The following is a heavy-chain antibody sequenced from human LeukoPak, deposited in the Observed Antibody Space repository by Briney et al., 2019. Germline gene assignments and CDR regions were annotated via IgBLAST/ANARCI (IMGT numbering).Heavy chain of an antibody. V-gene: IGHV3-7*02. J-gene: IGHJ4*02. CDR3: ARAVTGTTIFLDY. CDR2: IKGDGSDN. CDR1: GFTFSSYW. D-gene: IGHD1-7*01. Sequence: PGGSLRLSCAASGFTFSSYWMSWVRQAPGKGLEWVANIKGDGSDNHYVDSVRGRFTISRDNAKNSLYLQMNSLRAEDTAVYYCARAVTGTTIFLDYWGQGTLVTVSS.